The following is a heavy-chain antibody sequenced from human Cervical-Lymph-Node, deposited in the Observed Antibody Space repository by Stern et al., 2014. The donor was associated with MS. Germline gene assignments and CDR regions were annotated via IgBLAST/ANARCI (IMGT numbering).Heavy chain of an antibody. CDR3: ASATRRDAYKGLFGRGETTSSHLES. CDR1: GGTFSDYI. D-gene: IGHD5-24*01. CDR2: VIPFLGTV. Sequence: QVQLVQSGAEVRKPGSSVKVSCQASGGTFSDYIFTWVRLAPGQGLEWGGGVIPFLGTVDYAQRFQGRVTISADRFASSVIMDLSRLRSEDTAVYFCASATRRDAYKGLFGRGETTSSHLESWGQGTLVTVSS. V-gene: IGHV1-69*06. J-gene: IGHJ4*02.